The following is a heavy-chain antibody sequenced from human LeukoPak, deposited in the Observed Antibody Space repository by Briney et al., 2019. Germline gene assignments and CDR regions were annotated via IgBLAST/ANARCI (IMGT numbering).Heavy chain of an antibody. Sequence: SVKVSCKASGGTFSSYAISWVRQAPGQGLEWMGRIIPIFGTANYAQKFQGRATITADKSTSTAYMELSSLRSEDTAVYYCARGNNCYDSSGYYGVGYYMDVWGKGTTVTVSS. CDR1: GGTFSSYA. CDR2: IIPIFGTA. D-gene: IGHD3-22*01. V-gene: IGHV1-69*06. CDR3: ARGNNCYDSSGYYGVGYYMDV. J-gene: IGHJ6*03.